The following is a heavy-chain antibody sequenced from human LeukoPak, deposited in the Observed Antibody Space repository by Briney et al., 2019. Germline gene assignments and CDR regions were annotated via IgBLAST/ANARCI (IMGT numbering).Heavy chain of an antibody. CDR1: GFTFRDYW. D-gene: IGHD7-27*01. V-gene: IGHV3-7*01. CDR2: INKEGNEE. CDR3: ATYKNWVAGDV. Sequence: GGSLRLSCAASGFTFRDYWMSWVCQAPGKGPEWVANINKEGNEEHFVDSVKGRFTVSRDNAKNSLFLQMNSLRVEDTAVYYCATYKNWVAGDVWGQGTTVSVSS. J-gene: IGHJ6*02.